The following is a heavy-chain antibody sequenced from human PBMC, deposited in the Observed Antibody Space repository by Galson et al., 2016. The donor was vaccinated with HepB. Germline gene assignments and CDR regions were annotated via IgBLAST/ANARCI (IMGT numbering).Heavy chain of an antibody. D-gene: IGHD6-13*01. CDR3: ARVKQLAFDY. CDR2: IYYSGST. Sequence: PLSLTCTASGVSISSGGYYWSWIRQHPGKGLEWIGNIYYSGSTYYSPSLKSRVIISVDTSKNQFSLKLNSVTAADTAVYYCARVKQLAFDYWGQGTLVTVSS. V-gene: IGHV4-31*03. J-gene: IGHJ4*02. CDR1: GVSISSGGYY.